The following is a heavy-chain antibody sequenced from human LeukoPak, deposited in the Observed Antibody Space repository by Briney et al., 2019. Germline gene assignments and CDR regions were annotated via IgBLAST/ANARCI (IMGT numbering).Heavy chain of an antibody. CDR3: AKDLVRSSGGDY. CDR1: GFTFSSYG. D-gene: IGHD6-6*01. Sequence: GGSLRLSCAASGFTFSSYGMHWVRQAPGKGLEWVAFIRYDGSNKYYADSVKGRFTISRDNSKNTLYLQMNSLRAEDTAVYYRAKDLVRSSGGDYWGQGTLVTVSS. CDR2: IRYDGSNK. V-gene: IGHV3-30*02. J-gene: IGHJ4*02.